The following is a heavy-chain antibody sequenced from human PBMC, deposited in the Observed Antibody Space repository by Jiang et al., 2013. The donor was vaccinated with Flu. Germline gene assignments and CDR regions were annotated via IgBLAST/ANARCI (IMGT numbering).Heavy chain of an antibody. CDR1: GFSLSTSGMC. J-gene: IGHJ4*02. CDR2: IDWDDDK. CDR3: ARIRIRGSSGCYTFDY. Sequence: KPTQTLTLTCTFSGFSLSTSGMCVSWIRQPPGKALEWLARIDWDDDKYYSTSLKTRLTISKDTSKNQVVLTMTNMDPVDTATYYCARIRIRGSSGCYTFDYWGQGTLVTVSS. V-gene: IGHV2-70*11. D-gene: IGHD6-19*01.